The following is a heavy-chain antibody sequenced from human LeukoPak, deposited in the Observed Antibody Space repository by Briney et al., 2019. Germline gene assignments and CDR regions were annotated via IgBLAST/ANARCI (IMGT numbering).Heavy chain of an antibody. J-gene: IGHJ4*02. CDR3: ARALHYYDSSSY. Sequence: GRSLRLSCTASGFTFWSYGIHWVRQAPGKGLEWVAVISYDGNHEVYADSVKGRFTVSRDNSLNTVYLQMNSLRAEDTAVYYCARALHYYDSSSYWGQGTLVTVSS. D-gene: IGHD3-22*01. CDR2: ISYDGNHE. CDR1: GFTFWSYG. V-gene: IGHV3-30*03.